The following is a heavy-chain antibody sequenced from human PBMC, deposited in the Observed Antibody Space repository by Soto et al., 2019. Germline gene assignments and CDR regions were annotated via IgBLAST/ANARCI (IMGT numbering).Heavy chain of an antibody. CDR1: GYTFVAFD. CDR2: VNPDTGDT. D-gene: IGHD2-15*01. CDR3: VRQAGGASTPGDDY. V-gene: IGHV1-8*01. Sequence: QVQLVQSGAEVKKPGASVKVSCKASGYTFVAFDIAWVRPASGQGLEWVGWVNPDTGDTAYKRAFQGRLSMTRDTSINTVYMELSSRTPDDTAMYFCVRQAGGASTPGDDYWGQGTLVTVSP. J-gene: IGHJ4*02.